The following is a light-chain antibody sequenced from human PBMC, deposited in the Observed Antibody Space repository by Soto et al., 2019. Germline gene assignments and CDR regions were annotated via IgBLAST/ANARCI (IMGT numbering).Light chain of an antibody. Sequence: DIVMTQSPDSLAVSLGERATINCRSSQSVLYSSNNKNYLAWYQQKPGHPPKLLIYCTSTRESGVPDRFSGSGSGTEFNLTISSLQAEDVEVYYCQQYYSLPYTFGQGTKLEIK. CDR2: CTS. J-gene: IGKJ2*01. CDR3: QQYYSLPYT. V-gene: IGKV4-1*01. CDR1: QSVLYSSNNKNY.